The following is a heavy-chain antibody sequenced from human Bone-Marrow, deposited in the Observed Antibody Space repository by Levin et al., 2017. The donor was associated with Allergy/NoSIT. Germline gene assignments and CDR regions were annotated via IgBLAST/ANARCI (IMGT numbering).Heavy chain of an antibody. J-gene: IGHJ4*02. CDR3: SKAVFDS. V-gene: IGHV3-30*18. CDR2: MSSDGSSK. CDR1: GFTFSDFG. Sequence: GGSLRLSCAASGFTFSDFGMQWVRQAPGKGLEWVAIMSSDGSSKYYGDSVKGRFTISRDNSKNTLYLQMRSLTTDDTAVYFCSKAVFDSWGQGSLVTVSS.